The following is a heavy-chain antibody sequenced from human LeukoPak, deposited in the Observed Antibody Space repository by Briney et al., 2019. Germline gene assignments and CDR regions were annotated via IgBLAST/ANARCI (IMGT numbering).Heavy chain of an antibody. V-gene: IGHV4-4*07. CDR3: ARNDLDW. CDR1: GVSISSYH. Sequence: PSETLSLTCTVSGVSISSYHWSWVRQPAGKGLEWIGRVYTSGITNYNPSLKSRLTLSLDTSKNQFSLNLRSVTAADTAMYYCARNDLDWWGRGTLVTVSS. D-gene: IGHD3/OR15-3a*01. CDR2: VYTSGIT. J-gene: IGHJ4*02.